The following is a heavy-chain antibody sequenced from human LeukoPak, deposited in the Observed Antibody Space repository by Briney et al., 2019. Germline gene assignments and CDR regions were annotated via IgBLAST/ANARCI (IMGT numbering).Heavy chain of an antibody. J-gene: IGHJ5*02. D-gene: IGHD2-2*01. CDR2: INHTGTT. Sequence: SETLSLTCAVYGGSFNTYYWNWIRQSPGKGLEWIGEINHTGTTNYNPSLKSRFTISVDTSKNQFSLKLSSVTAADTAVYYCARGRSRVVPAARYWFDPWGQGTLVTVSS. CDR1: GGSFNTYY. V-gene: IGHV4-34*01. CDR3: ARGRSRVVPAARYWFDP.